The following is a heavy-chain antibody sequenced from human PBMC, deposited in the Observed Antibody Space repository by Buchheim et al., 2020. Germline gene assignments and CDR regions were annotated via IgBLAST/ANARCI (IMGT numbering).Heavy chain of an antibody. CDR2: INPSGGST. V-gene: IGHV1-46*01. D-gene: IGHD3-3*01. CDR3: AGDGWDDFWSGYSFWCDP. CDR1: GYTFTSYY. Sequence: QVQLVQSGAEVKKPGASVKVSCKASGYTFTSYYMHWVRQAPGQGLEWMGIINPSGGSTSYAPKFQGRVTMTRDTSTSTVYMELSSLGSEDTAVYYCAGDGWDDFWSGYSFWCDPWGQGTL. J-gene: IGHJ5*02.